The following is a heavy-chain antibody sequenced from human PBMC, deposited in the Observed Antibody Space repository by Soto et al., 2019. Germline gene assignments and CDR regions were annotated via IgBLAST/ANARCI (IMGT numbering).Heavy chain of an antibody. J-gene: IGHJ6*02. CDR3: VRDRVVDDFWSGYYYYYYYGMDV. Sequence: SETLSLTCTVSGVSISSYYWSWIRQPPGKGLEWIGYIYYSGSTNYNPSLKSRVTISVDTSKNQFSLKLSSVTAADTAVYYCVRDRVVDDFWSGYYYYYYYGMDVWGQGTTVTVSS. V-gene: IGHV4-59*01. CDR2: IYYSGST. CDR1: GVSISSYY. D-gene: IGHD3-3*01.